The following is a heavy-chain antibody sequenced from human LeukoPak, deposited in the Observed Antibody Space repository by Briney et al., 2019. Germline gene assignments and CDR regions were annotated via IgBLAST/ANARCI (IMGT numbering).Heavy chain of an antibody. CDR3: AKGSGYEAQYYYYYMDV. J-gene: IGHJ6*03. Sequence: ASVKVSCKASGYTFTNYAMNWVRQAPGQGLEWMGWISAYNGNTNYAQKLQGRVTMTTDTSTSTAYMELRSLRSDDTAVYYCAKGSGYEAQYYYYYMDVWGKGTTVTISS. D-gene: IGHD5-12*01. V-gene: IGHV1-18*01. CDR2: ISAYNGNT. CDR1: GYTFTNYA.